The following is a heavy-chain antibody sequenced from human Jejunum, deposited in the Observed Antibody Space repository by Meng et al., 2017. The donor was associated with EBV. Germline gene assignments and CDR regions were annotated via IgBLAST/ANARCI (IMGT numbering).Heavy chain of an antibody. CDR1: GGAISSGRHY. CDR3: ATNEVRVGSESYSTFDY. V-gene: IGHV4-30-4*01. J-gene: IGHJ4*02. Sequence: RDAARSVVNPSQPLPLTCPVSGGAISSGRHYWTCRRQPPGKVLEWIGYIYYSAITYYNPSLESRVTISLDASTNQFSLKLNSVTAADTAMYYCATNEVRVGSESYSTFDYWGQGTLVTVSS. CDR2: IYYSAIT. D-gene: IGHD3-10*01.